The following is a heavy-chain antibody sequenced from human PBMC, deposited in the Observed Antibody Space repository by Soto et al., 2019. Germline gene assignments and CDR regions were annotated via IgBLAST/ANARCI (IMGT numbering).Heavy chain of an antibody. CDR1: GYTFSSYD. J-gene: IGHJ4*02. CDR3: ARGYAHLY. CDR2: MNPNSGYT. D-gene: IGHD2-2*01. Sequence: QVQLVQSGAEVKRPGDSVKVSSKATGYTFSSYDINWVRQATGQGLEWMGWMNPNSGYTGYAQKFQGRVTMTRNTSISTADMELSSLRSEDTAVYYCARGYAHLYWGQGTLVTVSS. V-gene: IGHV1-8*01.